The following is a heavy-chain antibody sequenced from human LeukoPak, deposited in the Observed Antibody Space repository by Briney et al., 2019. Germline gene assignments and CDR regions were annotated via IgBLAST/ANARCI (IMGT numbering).Heavy chain of an antibody. J-gene: IGHJ5*02. CDR3: ARGWRSITILRNWFDP. V-gene: IGHV4-34*01. Sequence: SETLSLTCAVYGGSFSGYYWSWIRQPPGKGLEWIGEINHSGSTNYNPSLKSRVTLSVDTSKNQFTLKLSSVTAADTAVYYCARGWRSITILRNWFDPWGQGTLVTVSS. D-gene: IGHD3-3*01. CDR2: INHSGST. CDR1: GGSFSGYY.